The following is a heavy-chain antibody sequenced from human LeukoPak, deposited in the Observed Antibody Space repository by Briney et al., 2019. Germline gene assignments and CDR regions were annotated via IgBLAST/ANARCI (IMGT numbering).Heavy chain of an antibody. CDR2: IYPGDSDT. Sequence: GESLKISCMGSVYSFTRYWIGWVRQMPGKGLERMGIIYPGDSDTRYRPCLEGQVAISADNSISPAYLQWSSLNASDTAMYYCERQGSGTYMVDYWGQGTLVIVSS. J-gene: IGHJ4*02. CDR1: VYSFTRYW. D-gene: IGHD3-10*01. V-gene: IGHV5-51*01. CDR3: ERQGSGTYMVDY.